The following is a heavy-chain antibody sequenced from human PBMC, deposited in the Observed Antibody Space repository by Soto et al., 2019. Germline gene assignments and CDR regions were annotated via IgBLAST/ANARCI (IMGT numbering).Heavy chain of an antibody. Sequence: EVQLLESGGGLVQPGGSLRLSCAASGFTFSSYAMSWVRQAPGKGLEWVSAISGSGGSTYYADSVKGRFTISRDNSKNTLYLQMNSLRAEDTAVYYCAKTGGAQGRTLLWFGEGDYWGQGTLVTVSS. D-gene: IGHD3-10*01. CDR1: GFTFSSYA. CDR2: ISGSGGST. V-gene: IGHV3-23*01. CDR3: AKTGGAQGRTLLWFGEGDY. J-gene: IGHJ4*02.